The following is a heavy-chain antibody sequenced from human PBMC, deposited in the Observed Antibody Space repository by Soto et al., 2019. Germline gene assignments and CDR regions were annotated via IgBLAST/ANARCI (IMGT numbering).Heavy chain of an antibody. CDR3: TTDHGGDSDGSGSYSHEPYYSCDGMDV. CDR1: GFTFSNAW. J-gene: IGHJ6*02. CDR2: IKSKTDGGTT. V-gene: IGHV3-15*01. Sequence: EVQLVESGGGLVKPGGSLRLSCAASGFTFSNAWMSWVRQAPGKGLEWVGRIKSKTDGGTTDYAAPVKGRFTISRDDSKNKLYMIMTSLITEETAVYYCTTDHGGDSDGSGSYSHEPYYSCDGMDVWGQGTTVTVSS. D-gene: IGHD3-10*01.